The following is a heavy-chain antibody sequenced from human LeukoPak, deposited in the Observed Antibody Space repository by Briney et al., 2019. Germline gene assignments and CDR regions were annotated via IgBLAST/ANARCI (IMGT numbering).Heavy chain of an antibody. CDR3: AKGAELYGDRHTLDY. Sequence: GGSLRLSCAASGFTFSSYSMNWVRQAPGKGLEWVSSISSSSSYIYYADSVKGRFTISRDNAKNSLYLQMNSLRAEDTALYYCAKGAELYGDRHTLDYWGQGTLVTVSS. D-gene: IGHD4-17*01. CDR1: GFTFSSYS. CDR2: ISSSSSYI. V-gene: IGHV3-21*04. J-gene: IGHJ4*02.